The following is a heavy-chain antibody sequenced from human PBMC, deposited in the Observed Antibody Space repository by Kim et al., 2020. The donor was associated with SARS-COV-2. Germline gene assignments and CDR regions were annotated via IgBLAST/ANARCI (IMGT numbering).Heavy chain of an antibody. J-gene: IGHJ4*02. Sequence: GGTNSAQKIQARVTMTRRTSISTVYLERTSLRSDDTAVYYCARSSLLDFDYWGQGTLVTVSS. V-gene: IGHV1-2*02. CDR2: GGT. CDR3: ARSSLLDFDY. D-gene: IGHD3-16*02.